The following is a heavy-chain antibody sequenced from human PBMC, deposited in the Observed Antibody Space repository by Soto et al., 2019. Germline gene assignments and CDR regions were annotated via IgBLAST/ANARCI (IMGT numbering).Heavy chain of an antibody. J-gene: IGHJ3*02. V-gene: IGHV1-3*01. CDR1: GYSLTSFA. CDR3: ARSNRLPGYSYDLMDDAFDT. CDR2: INAGQGDT. Sequence: ASVKVSCKASGYSLTSFATHWVRRAPGQRLEWMGWINAGQGDTKYSQKFQGRVTITRDTSASTAYMELSSLRSEDTAVYYCARSNRLPGYSYDLMDDAFDTWGQGTMVTVSS. D-gene: IGHD5-18*01.